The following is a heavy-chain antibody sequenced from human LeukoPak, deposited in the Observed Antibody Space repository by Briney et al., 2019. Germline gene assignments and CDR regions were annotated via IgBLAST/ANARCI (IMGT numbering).Heavy chain of an antibody. D-gene: IGHD1-26*01. Sequence: ASGKVSCKASGGTFSSYAISWVRQAAGQGLEWMGGIIPIFGTANYAQKFQGRVTITADESTSTAYMELSSLRSEDTAVYYCAREVVGATTYYFDYWGQGTLVTVSS. V-gene: IGHV1-69*01. CDR3: AREVVGATTYYFDY. CDR2: IIPIFGTA. J-gene: IGHJ4*02. CDR1: GGTFSSYA.